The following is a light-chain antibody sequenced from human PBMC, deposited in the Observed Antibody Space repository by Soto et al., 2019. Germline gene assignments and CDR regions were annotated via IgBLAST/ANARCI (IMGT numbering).Light chain of an antibody. Sequence: ETVLTQSPGTVSLSPGERATLSCTTSQSVRSNYLAWYQQKPGQAPRLLIYGVFSRAAGIPDRFSGSGSGTDVTVTISGLEPEDSAVYYCQHYDGSPRTFGRGTKLEI. CDR3: QHYDGSPRT. CDR2: GVF. CDR1: QSVRSNY. V-gene: IGKV3-20*01. J-gene: IGKJ2*01.